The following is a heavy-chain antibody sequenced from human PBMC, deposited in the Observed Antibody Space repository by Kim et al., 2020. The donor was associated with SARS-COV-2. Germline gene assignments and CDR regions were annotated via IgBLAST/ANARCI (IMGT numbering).Heavy chain of an antibody. CDR1: GGSFSGYY. V-gene: IGHV4-34*01. CDR2: INHSGST. CDR3: ARGSAGYSSSWYRTRFDY. Sequence: SETLSLTCAVYGGSFSGYYWSWIRQPPGKGLEWIGEINHSGSTNYNPSLKSRVTISVDTSKNQFSLKLSSVTAADTAVYYCARGSAGYSSSWYRTRFDY. J-gene: IGHJ4*01. D-gene: IGHD6-13*01.